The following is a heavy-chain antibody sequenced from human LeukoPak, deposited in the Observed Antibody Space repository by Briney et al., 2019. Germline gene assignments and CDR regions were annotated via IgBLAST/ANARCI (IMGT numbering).Heavy chain of an antibody. D-gene: IGHD3-22*01. CDR1: GYSISSGYY. CDR3: ARDLGDYYDSSGYYYFDY. J-gene: IGHJ4*02. V-gene: IGHV4-38-2*02. CDR2: IYHSGST. Sequence: SETPSLTCAVSGYSISSGYYWGWIRQPPGKGLEWIGSIYHSGSTYYNPSLKSRVTISVDTSKNQFSLKLSSVTAADTAVYYCARDLGDYYDSSGYYYFDYWGQGTLVTVSS.